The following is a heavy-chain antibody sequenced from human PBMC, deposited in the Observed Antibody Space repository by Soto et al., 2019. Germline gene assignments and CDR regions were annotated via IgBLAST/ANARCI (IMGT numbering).Heavy chain of an antibody. CDR2: ITGSDNST. CDR1: GFTFSSYA. V-gene: IGHV3-23*01. J-gene: IGHJ6*02. Sequence: EVQLLESGGGLVQPGGSLRLSCAASGFTFSSYAMSWVRQAPGKGLEWVSAITGSDNSTYYADSVKGRFTISRDHSTNTLYLQMSSLRAHDTAVYYCAPMGVWGQATTVTVSS. CDR3: APMGV.